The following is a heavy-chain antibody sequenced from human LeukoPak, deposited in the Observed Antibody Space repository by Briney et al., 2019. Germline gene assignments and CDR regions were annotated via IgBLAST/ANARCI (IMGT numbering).Heavy chain of an antibody. CDR3: AKDNDDILTGLFDY. CDR2: ISWNSGSI. D-gene: IGHD3-9*01. CDR1: GFTFGDYA. J-gene: IGHJ4*02. V-gene: IGHV3-9*03. Sequence: GRSLRLSCAASGFTFGDYAMHWVRQAPGKGLEWVSGISWNSGSIGYADSVKGRFTISRDNAKNSLYLQMNSLRAEDMALYYCAKDNDDILTGLFDYWGQGTLVTVSS.